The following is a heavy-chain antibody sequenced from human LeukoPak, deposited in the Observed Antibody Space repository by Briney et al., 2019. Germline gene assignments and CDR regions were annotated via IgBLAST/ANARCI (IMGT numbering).Heavy chain of an antibody. Sequence: GGSLRLSCAASGFPFSSYAMHWVRQAPGKGLEYVSGISSDGGSPLHVNSVKGRFTISRDNSKDTLYLQMGSLRAEDMAVYYCAREYCSGGRCQYYFDYWGQGTLVTVSS. D-gene: IGHD2-15*01. CDR1: GFPFSSYA. V-gene: IGHV3-64*01. CDR2: ISSDGGSP. J-gene: IGHJ4*02. CDR3: AREYCSGGRCQYYFDY.